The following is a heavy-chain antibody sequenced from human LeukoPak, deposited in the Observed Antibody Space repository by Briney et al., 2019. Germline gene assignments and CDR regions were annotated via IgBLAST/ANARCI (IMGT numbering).Heavy chain of an antibody. J-gene: IGHJ4*02. CDR2: IYSADSA. Sequence: GGSLRLSCAASGFTFSSYGMHWVRQAPGKGLEWVSVIYSADSAYYADSVRGRFTISRDNSKNTLYLQMNSLRADDTAVYYCAREVGGGATNYFDYWGQGTLVTVSS. V-gene: IGHV3-53*01. CDR3: AREVGGGATNYFDY. D-gene: IGHD1-26*01. CDR1: GFTFSSYG.